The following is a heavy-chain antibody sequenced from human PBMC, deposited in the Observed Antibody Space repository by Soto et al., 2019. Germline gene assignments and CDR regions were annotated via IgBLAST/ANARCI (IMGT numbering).Heavy chain of an antibody. D-gene: IGHD6-6*01. CDR3: ARERPDGARLDP. J-gene: IGHJ5*02. CDR1: AGFTSSSSYY. CDR2: IYYSGST. Sequence: SQTLSLTWTVSAGFTSSSSYYGGWIRQPPGRGLEWIGSIYYSGSTYYNPSLKSRVTISVDTSKNQFSLKLSSVTAADTAVYYCARERPDGARLDPWGQGPLVTVSS. V-gene: IGHV4-39*02.